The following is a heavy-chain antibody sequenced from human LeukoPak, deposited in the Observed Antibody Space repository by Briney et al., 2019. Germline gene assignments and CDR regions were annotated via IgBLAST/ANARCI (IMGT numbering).Heavy chain of an antibody. CDR1: GFTFSSYW. Sequence: GGSLRLSCAASGFTFSSYWMSWVRQAPGKGLEWVANIKQDGSEKYYVDSVKGRFTISRDNAKNSLYLQMNSLRAEDTAVYYCARVYRSLSWLVYYFDYWAREPWSPSPQ. V-gene: IGHV3-7*01. CDR3: ARVYRSLSWLVYYFDY. J-gene: IGHJ4*02. D-gene: IGHD6-19*01. CDR2: IKQDGSEK.